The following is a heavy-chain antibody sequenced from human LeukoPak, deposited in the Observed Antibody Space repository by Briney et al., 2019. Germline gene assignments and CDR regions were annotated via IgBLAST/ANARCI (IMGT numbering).Heavy chain of an antibody. CDR3: ARGLTLLWSFEAFDP. CDR2: IYYSGST. V-gene: IGHV4-61*08. J-gene: IGHJ5*02. Sequence: PSETLSLTCTVSGGSISSGDYYWSWIRQPPGKGLEWIGYIYYSGSTNYNPSLKSRVTISVDTSKNQFSLKLSSVTAADTAVYYCARGLTLLWSFEAFDPWGQGTLVTVSS. D-gene: IGHD2-21*01. CDR1: GGSISSGDYY.